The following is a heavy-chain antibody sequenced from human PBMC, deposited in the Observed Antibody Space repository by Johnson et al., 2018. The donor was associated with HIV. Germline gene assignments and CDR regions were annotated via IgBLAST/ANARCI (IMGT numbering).Heavy chain of an antibody. CDR1: GFTFDDYG. Sequence: VQLVESGGGVVRPGGSLRLSCAASGFTFDDYGMSWVRQAPGKGLEWVSGINWNGGSTGYADSVKGRFTISRDNTKNSLYMQMNSLRAEDTALYYCARDPFTQALDAFDIWGQGTMVTVSS. J-gene: IGHJ3*02. CDR3: ARDPFTQALDAFDI. CDR2: INWNGGST. V-gene: IGHV3-20*04.